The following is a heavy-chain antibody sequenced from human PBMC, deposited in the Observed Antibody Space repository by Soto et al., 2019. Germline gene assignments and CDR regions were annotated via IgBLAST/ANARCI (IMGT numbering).Heavy chain of an antibody. CDR2: IWNDGSNS. CDR1: GFTFNNYG. Sequence: QVQLVESGGGVVQPGRSLRLSCAASGFTFNNYGMHWVRQAPGKGLEWLAVIWNDGSNSSYANSVKGRFTISRDNSKNTLYLQMGSLSAEDTAVYYCARRQIPPPTRGAANARGGMDVWGQGTTVTVSS. V-gene: IGHV3-33*01. CDR3: ARRQIPPPTRGAANARGGMDV. D-gene: IGHD6-13*01. J-gene: IGHJ6*02.